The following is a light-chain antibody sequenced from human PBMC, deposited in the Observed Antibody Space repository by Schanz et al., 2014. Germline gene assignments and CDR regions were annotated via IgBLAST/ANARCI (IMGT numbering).Light chain of an antibody. V-gene: IGLV2-14*01. Sequence: QSALTQPASVSGSPGQSITISCTGTSSDVGGYNYVSWYQQNPGKAPKFIIYDVNNRPSGVSNRFSGSKSGNTASLSVSGLQAEDEADYYCSSYAGTYTFVVFGGGTKLTVL. J-gene: IGLJ2*01. CDR1: SSDVGGYNY. CDR3: SSYAGTYTFVV. CDR2: DVN.